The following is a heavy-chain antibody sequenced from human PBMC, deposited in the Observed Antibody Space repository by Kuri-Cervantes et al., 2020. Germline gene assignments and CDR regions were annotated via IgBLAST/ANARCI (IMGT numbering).Heavy chain of an antibody. CDR1: GGTFSSYA. V-gene: IGHV1-69*05. CDR3: AREGPNVGMDV. J-gene: IGHJ6*02. CDR2: IIPIFGTA. Sequence: SVKVSCKASGGTFSSYAISWVRQAPGQGLEWMGGIIPIFGTANYAQKFQGRVTITTDESTSTAYMELIRMRSDDTAVYYCAREGPNVGMDVWGQGTTVTVSS.